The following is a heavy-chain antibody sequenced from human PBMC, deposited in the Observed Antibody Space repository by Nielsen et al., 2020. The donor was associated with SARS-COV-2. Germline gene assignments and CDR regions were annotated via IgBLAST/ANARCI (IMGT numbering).Heavy chain of an antibody. CDR3: AASNSRYSSGWYRAGAFDI. J-gene: IGHJ3*02. CDR2: IKQDGSEK. D-gene: IGHD6-19*01. Sequence: GGSLPLSCAAAGLTFSSHWLTWVRQAPGKGLEWVGSIKQDGSEKYYVDPVRGRFTISRDNAKNSLYLQMNSLRAEDTAVYYCAASNSRYSSGWYRAGAFDIWGQGTMVTVSS. CDR1: GLTFSSHW. V-gene: IGHV3-7*01.